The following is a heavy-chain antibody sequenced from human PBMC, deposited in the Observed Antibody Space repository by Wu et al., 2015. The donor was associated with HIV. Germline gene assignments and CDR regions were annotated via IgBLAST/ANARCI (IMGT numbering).Heavy chain of an antibody. J-gene: IGHJ1*01. D-gene: IGHD2-2*01. CDR2: ISAYNGNT. V-gene: IGHV1-18*01. CDR1: GYTFTSYG. Sequence: QVQLVQSGAEVKKPGASVKVSCKASGYTFTSYGISWVRQAPGQGLEWMGWISAYNGNTNYAQKLQGRVTMTTDTSTSTAYMELRSLRSDDTAVYYCARDAESYQLLEYFQHWGQGHPGPPSPQ. CDR3: ARDAESYQLLEYFQH.